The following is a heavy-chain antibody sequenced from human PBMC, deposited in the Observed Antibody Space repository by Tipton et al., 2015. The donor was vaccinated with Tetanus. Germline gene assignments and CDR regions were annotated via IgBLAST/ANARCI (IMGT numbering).Heavy chain of an antibody. J-gene: IGHJ5*02. CDR3: ARDQGGGRVVRLNWFDP. CDR2: IYYSGST. V-gene: IGHV4-31*03. CDR1: GDSITSFY. Sequence: TLSLTCTVSGDSITSFYWSWIRQRPGKGPEWIGYIYYSGSTYYNPSLKSRLSMSVDTSKNQFFLNLSSVTAADTAVYYCARDQGGGRVVRLNWFDPWGPGTLVTVSS. D-gene: IGHD6-6*01.